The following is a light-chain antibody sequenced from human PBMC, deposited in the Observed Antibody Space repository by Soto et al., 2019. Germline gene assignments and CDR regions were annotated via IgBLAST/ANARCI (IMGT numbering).Light chain of an antibody. J-gene: IGKJ1*01. CDR1: QSISSSY. CDR2: ATS. Sequence: DIQMTRSPSSLSASVGDRVTITCRASQSISSSYLNWYQQKPGKAPNLLIYATSSLQSGVPSRFSGSGSGTDFTLTISSLQPEDFATYYCQQSSTTPPTFGQGTKVEIK. V-gene: IGKV1-39*01. CDR3: QQSSTTPPT.